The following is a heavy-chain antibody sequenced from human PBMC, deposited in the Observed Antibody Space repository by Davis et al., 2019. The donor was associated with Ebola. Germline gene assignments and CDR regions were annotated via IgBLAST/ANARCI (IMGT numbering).Heavy chain of an antibody. D-gene: IGHD2-21*01. CDR3: ARDPAYCGGDCYGDYFDY. J-gene: IGHJ4*02. V-gene: IGHV3-48*02. Sequence: PGGSLRLSCAASGFTFSTYSMNWVRQAPGKGLEWVSYISGSSSTIYSADSVKGRFTISRDNAKNSVYLQMNSLRDEDTAVYYCARDPAYCGGDCYGDYFDYWGQGTLVTVSS. CDR1: GFTFSTYS. CDR2: ISGSSSTI.